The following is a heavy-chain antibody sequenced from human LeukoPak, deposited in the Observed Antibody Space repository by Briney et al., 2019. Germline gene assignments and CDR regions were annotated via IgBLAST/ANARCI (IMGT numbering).Heavy chain of an antibody. CDR1: GFTFSSYW. D-gene: IGHD2-2*01. CDR3: ASGLSGYASSLGY. J-gene: IGHJ4*02. CDR2: INSDGSST. V-gene: IGHV3-74*01. Sequence: GGSLRLSCTASGFTFSSYWIHWVRQAPGQGLVWVSRINSDGSSTSYADSVRGRVSISRDNSKNTLYLQLNSLRAEDTAVYYCASGLSGYASSLGYWGQGTLVTVSS.